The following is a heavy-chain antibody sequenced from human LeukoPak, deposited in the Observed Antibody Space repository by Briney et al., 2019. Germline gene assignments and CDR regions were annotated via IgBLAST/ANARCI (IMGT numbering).Heavy chain of an antibody. CDR3: ARFLAYCGGDCSNWYFDL. D-gene: IGHD2-21*02. Sequence: SETLSLTCAVYGGSFSGYYWSWIRQPPGKGLEWIGEINHSGRTNCNPSLKSRVTISVDTSKNQFSLKLRFVTAADTAVYYCARFLAYCGGDCSNWYFDLWGRGTLVTVSS. V-gene: IGHV4-34*01. CDR1: GGSFSGYY. J-gene: IGHJ2*01. CDR2: INHSGRT.